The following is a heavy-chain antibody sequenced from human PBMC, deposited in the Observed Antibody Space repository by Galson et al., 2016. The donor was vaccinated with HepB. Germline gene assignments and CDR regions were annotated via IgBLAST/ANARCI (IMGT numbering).Heavy chain of an antibody. CDR1: GGTFSTYA. Sequence: SVKVSCKASGGTFSTYAFNWVRQAPGQGLEWMGGIIPILGITDYAQKFQGTVTITADKSTSTAYMELSSLRSEDTAVYYCARDQAITGQNIVIGFDAFDIWGQGTMVTVSS. V-gene: IGHV1-69*10. J-gene: IGHJ3*02. CDR2: IIPILGIT. D-gene: IGHD2/OR15-2a*01. CDR3: ARDQAITGQNIVIGFDAFDI.